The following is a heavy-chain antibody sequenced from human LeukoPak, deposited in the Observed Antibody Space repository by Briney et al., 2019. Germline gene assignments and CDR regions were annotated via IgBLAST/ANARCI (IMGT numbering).Heavy chain of an antibody. D-gene: IGHD6-13*01. CDR2: INHGGST. Sequence: SETLSLNCAVFGGSFSGYYWSWIRQSPGKGLEWIGDINHGGSTNYSPSLKSRVTISVDTSKNQFSLKLSSVTAADTAVYYCARGWGWQQGYYWGQGTLVTVSS. V-gene: IGHV4-34*01. CDR1: GGSFSGYY. CDR3: ARGWGWQQGYY. J-gene: IGHJ4*02.